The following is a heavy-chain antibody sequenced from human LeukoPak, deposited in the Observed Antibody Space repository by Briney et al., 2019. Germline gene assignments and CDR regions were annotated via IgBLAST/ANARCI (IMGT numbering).Heavy chain of an antibody. D-gene: IGHD6-19*01. CDR1: GFTFSSYS. CDR2: ISSSSSYI. V-gene: IGHV3-21*01. Sequence: GGSLRLYCAASGFTFSSYSMNWVRQAPGKGLEWVSSISSSSSYIYYADSVKGRFTISRDNAKNSLYLQMNSLRAEDTAVYYCARDHSSGSAEYFQHWGQGTLVTVSS. J-gene: IGHJ1*01. CDR3: ARDHSSGSAEYFQH.